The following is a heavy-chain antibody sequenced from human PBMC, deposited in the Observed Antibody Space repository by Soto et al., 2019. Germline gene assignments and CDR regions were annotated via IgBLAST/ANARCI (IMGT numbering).Heavy chain of an antibody. J-gene: IGHJ5*02. CDR1: GGTFSSYA. V-gene: IGHV1-69*13. CDR3: ARDDFGVVNNWFDP. Sequence: ASVKVSCKASGGTFSSYAISWVRQAPGQGLEWMGGIIPIFGTANYAQKFQGRVTITADESTSTAYMELSSLRSEDTAVYYCARDDFGVVNNWFDPWGQGTLVTVSS. D-gene: IGHD3-3*01. CDR2: IIPIFGTA.